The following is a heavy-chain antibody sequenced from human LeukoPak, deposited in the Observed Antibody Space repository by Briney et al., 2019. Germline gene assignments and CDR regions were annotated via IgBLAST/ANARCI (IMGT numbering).Heavy chain of an antibody. CDR2: IIHSGST. CDR3: AREGIAASC. V-gene: IGHV4-34*12. CDR1: GGSFSGYY. Sequence: SETLSLTCAVYGGSFSGYYWSWIRQPPGKGLEWIGEIIHSGSTNYNPSLKSRVTISVDTSKNQFSLKLSSVTAADTAVYYCAREGIAASCWGQGTLVTVSS. D-gene: IGHD6-13*01. J-gene: IGHJ4*02.